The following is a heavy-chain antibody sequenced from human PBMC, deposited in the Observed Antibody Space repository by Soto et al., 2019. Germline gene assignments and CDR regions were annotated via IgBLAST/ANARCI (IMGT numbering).Heavy chain of an antibody. J-gene: IGHJ4*02. CDR2: ISGSGGTS. CDR3: ARCLGQNWNVDY. Sequence: EVQLLESGGGSVQPGGSLRLSCAASGFTFSSYAMHWVRRPPGKGLEWVSSISGSGGTSYYADSVKGRFSISRDSLVKTLYLPRNSLRAAVPAVYYCARCLGQNWNVDYWGQGTLVTVSP. V-gene: IGHV3-23*01. CDR1: GFTFSSYA. D-gene: IGHD1-1*01.